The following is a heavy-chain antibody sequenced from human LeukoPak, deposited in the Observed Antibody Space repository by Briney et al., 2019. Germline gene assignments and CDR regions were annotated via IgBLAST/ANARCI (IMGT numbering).Heavy chain of an antibody. V-gene: IGHV4-39*01. CDR2: IYYSGST. Sequence: ETLSLTCTVSGGSISSSSYYWGWIRQPPGKGLEWIESIYYSGSTYYNPSLKSRVTISVDTSKNQFSLKLSSVTAADTAVYYCARRIRYYYGSGSQGFDYWGQGTLVTVSS. J-gene: IGHJ4*02. CDR1: GGSISSSSYY. D-gene: IGHD3-10*01. CDR3: ARRIRYYYGSGSQGFDY.